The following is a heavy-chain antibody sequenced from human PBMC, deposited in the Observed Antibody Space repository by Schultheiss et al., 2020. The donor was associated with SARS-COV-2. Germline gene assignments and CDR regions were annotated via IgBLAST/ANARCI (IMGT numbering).Heavy chain of an antibody. Sequence: TLSLTCTVSGGSVSSGSYHWSWIRQSPGKGLEWIGYIYYSGRASYNSALRSRLTISIDTSKNQFSLQLNSVTPEDTAVYYCARELEAVAGPFDYWGQGTLVTVSS. J-gene: IGHJ4*02. V-gene: IGHV4-61*01. CDR1: GGSVSSGSYH. CDR3: ARELEAVAGPFDY. CDR2: IYYSGRA. D-gene: IGHD6-19*01.